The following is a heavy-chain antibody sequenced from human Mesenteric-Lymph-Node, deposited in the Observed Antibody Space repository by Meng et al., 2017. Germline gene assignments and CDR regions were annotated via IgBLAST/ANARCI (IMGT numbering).Heavy chain of an antibody. J-gene: IGHJ4*02. CDR1: GFTFSNYA. V-gene: IGHV3-23*01. Sequence: GESLKISCAASGFTFSNYAVNWVRQAPGKGLEWVSGITPSGSNTYYADSVKGRFTLSRDNSKNTVNLQMNSLRAEDTAVYYCARDVDYNTWGLGGYWGQGTLVTVSS. CDR3: ARDVDYNTWGLGGY. D-gene: IGHD3/OR15-3a*01. CDR2: ITPSGSNT.